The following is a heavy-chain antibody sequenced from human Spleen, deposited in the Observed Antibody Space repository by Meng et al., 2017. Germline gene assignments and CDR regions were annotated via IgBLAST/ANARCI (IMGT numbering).Heavy chain of an antibody. J-gene: IGHJ4*02. Sequence: SETLSLTCTVSGGSISSGSYYWSWIRQPPGKGLEWIGEINHSGSTNYNPSLESRATISVDTSQNNLSLKLSSVTAADTAVYYCARGRKFRTMIVVAARDYFDYWGQGPLVTVSS. CDR3: ARGRKFRTMIVVAARDYFDY. CDR2: INHSGST. V-gene: IGHV4-39*02. CDR1: GGSISSGSYY. D-gene: IGHD3-22*01.